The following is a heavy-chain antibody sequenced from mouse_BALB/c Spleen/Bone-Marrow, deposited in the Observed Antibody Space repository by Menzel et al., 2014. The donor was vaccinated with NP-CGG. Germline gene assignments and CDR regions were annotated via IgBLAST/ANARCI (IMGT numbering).Heavy chain of an antibody. D-gene: IGHD2-13*01. J-gene: IGHJ3*01. CDR2: INPSNGGT. CDR1: GYTFTSYY. CDR3: TREGDSPFAH. Sequence: QVQLQQSGAELVEPGASVKLSCKASGYTFTSYYMYWVKQRPGQGLEWIGEINPSNGGTNFNEKFKSKATLTVDKSSSTAYMQLSSLTSEDSAVYYCTREGDSPFAHWGQGTLVTVSA. V-gene: IGHV1S81*02.